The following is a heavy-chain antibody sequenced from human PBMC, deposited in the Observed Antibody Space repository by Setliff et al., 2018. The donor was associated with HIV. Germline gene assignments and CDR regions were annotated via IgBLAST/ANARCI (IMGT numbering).Heavy chain of an antibody. V-gene: IGHV1-24*01. Sequence: GASVKVSCKISGYTLAELSIHWVRQAPGKGLDWMGGYDPEDDEIIYAQKFQGRVTMTEDTSTDTAYVELTSLRSDDTAVYYCARMSGGYSGGYFDYWGQGTQVTVSS. CDR2: YDPEDDEI. J-gene: IGHJ4*02. D-gene: IGHD3-22*01. CDR1: GYTLAELS. CDR3: ARMSGGYSGGYFDY.